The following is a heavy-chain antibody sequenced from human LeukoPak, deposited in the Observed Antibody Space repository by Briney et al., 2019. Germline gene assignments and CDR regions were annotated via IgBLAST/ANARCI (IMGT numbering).Heavy chain of an antibody. Sequence: PSETLSLTCAVYGGSFSGYYWSWSRQPPGKGLEWIGEINHSGSTNYNPSLKSRVTISVDTSKNQFSLKLSSVTAADTAVYYCARGLGYYFDYWGQGALVTVSS. CDR3: ARGLGYYFDY. CDR1: GGSFSGYY. CDR2: INHSGST. V-gene: IGHV4-34*01. D-gene: IGHD1-26*01. J-gene: IGHJ4*02.